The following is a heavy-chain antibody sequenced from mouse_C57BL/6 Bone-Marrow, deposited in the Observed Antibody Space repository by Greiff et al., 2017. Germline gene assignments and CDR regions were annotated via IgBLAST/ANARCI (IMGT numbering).Heavy chain of an antibody. CDR3: ALYGYDEVWFAY. Sequence: VQLQQSGPELVKPGASVKISCKASGYSFTGYYMNWVKQSPEKSLEWIGEINPSTGGTTYNQKFKAKATLTVDKSSSTAYMQLKSLTSEDSAVYYCALYGYDEVWFAYWGQGTLVTVSA. D-gene: IGHD2-2*01. CDR1: GYSFTGYY. CDR2: INPSTGGT. V-gene: IGHV1-42*01. J-gene: IGHJ3*01.